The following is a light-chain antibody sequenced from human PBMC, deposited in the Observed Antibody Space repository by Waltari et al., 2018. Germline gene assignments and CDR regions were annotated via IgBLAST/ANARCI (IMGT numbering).Light chain of an antibody. CDR3: SSYTTSSTYV. J-gene: IGLJ1*01. Sequence: QSALTQPASVSGSPGPSITISCTGTSRDIGSFKYVSWYQQHPGKAPKLIIYDVNSRPSGVSNQFSGSKSGNTASLTISGLQAEDEADYYCSSYTTSSTYVLGTGTKVTVL. V-gene: IGLV2-14*03. CDR1: SRDIGSFKY. CDR2: DVN.